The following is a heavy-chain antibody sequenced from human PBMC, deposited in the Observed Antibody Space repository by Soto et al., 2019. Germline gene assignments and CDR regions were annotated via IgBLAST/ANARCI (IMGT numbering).Heavy chain of an antibody. CDR1: GFTFSSYG. J-gene: IGHJ4*02. V-gene: IGHV3-23*01. Sequence: GGSLRLSCAASGFTFSSYGMSWVRQAPGKGLEWVSTISGSGSGTYYADSVKGRFTISRDNSKNSLYLQMNSLRAEDTAVYYCAIGTVEWYSISSVYWGQGTLVTVSS. D-gene: IGHD6-6*01. CDR3: AIGTVEWYSISSVY. CDR2: ISGSGSGT.